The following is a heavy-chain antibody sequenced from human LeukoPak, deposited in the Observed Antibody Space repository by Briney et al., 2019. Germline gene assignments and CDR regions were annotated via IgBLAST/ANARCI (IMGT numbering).Heavy chain of an antibody. V-gene: IGHV3-7*02. CDR2: IKQDGSDK. Sequence: PGGSLRLSCAASGFMFSSYWMSWVRQAPGKGLEWVANIKQDGSDKNYVDSVKGRFTISKDNAKNLLSLEMNGLRAEDTAVYYCATYKNQLRTVYFDYWGQGTLVTVSS. CDR1: GFMFSSYW. J-gene: IGHJ4*02. D-gene: IGHD1-1*01. CDR3: ATYKNQLRTVYFDY.